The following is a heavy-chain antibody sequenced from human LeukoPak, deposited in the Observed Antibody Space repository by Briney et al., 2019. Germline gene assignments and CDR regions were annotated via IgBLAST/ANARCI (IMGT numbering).Heavy chain of an antibody. CDR1: GGSITSSSYY. V-gene: IGHV4-31*03. Sequence: SETLSLTCTVSGGSITSSSYYWGWIRQPPGKGLEWIGYIYYSGSTYYNPSLKSRVTISVDTSKNQFSLKLSSVTAADTAVYYCALGIFNYYDSSGYSRGDAFDIWGQGTMVTVSS. D-gene: IGHD3-22*01. CDR2: IYYSGST. J-gene: IGHJ3*02. CDR3: ALGIFNYYDSSGYSRGDAFDI.